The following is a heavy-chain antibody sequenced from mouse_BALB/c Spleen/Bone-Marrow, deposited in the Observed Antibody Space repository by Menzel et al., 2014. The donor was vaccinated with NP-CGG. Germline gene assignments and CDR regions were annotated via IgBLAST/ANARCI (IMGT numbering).Heavy chain of an antibody. V-gene: IGHV5-12-1*01. J-gene: IGHJ4*01. CDR1: GFAFSSYD. CDR3: ARLLPRDAMDY. CDR2: ISSGGGST. D-gene: IGHD2-10*01. Sequence: EVKLMESGGGLVKPGGSLKLSCAASGFAFSSYDMSWVRQTPEKRLEWVAYISSGGGSTYYPDTVKGRFTISRDNAKNTLYLQMSSLKSEDTAMDYCARLLPRDAMDYWGQGTSVTVSS.